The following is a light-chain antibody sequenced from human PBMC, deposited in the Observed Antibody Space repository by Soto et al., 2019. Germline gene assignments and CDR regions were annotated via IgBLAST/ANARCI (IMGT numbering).Light chain of an antibody. CDR1: SSDVGGFNY. CDR2: DVT. Sequence: QSALTQPASVSGSPGQSITISCTGTSSDVGGFNYVSWYQQHPGKAPKLMIYDVTNRPSGVSYRFSGSKSGNTASLTSSGLQAEDEADYYCNSYTSSSTDVFGTGTKLTVL. CDR3: NSYTSSSTDV. V-gene: IGLV2-14*03. J-gene: IGLJ1*01.